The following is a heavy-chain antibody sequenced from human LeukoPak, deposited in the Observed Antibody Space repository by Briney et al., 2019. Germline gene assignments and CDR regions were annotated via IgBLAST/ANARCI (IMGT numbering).Heavy chain of an antibody. V-gene: IGHV3-21*01. J-gene: IGHJ6*03. CDR2: ISSSSSYI. CDR1: GFTFSSYS. CDR3: ARGLGGHCSSTSCYYYYYMDV. Sequence: GGSLRLSCAASGFTFSSYSMYWVRQAPGKGLEWVSSISSSSSYIYYADSVKGRFTISRDNAKNSLYLQMNSLRAEDTAVYYCARGLGGHCSSTSCYYYYYMDVWGKGTTVTVSS. D-gene: IGHD2-2*01.